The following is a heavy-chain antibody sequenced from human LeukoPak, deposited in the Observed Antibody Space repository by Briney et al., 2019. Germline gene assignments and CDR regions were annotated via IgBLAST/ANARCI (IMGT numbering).Heavy chain of an antibody. Sequence: PSETLSLTCDDLGGSFTDYFWSWIRQSPGKGLEWIGEINDYTANTNYNPSLNSRVSLSLEKSKNQFSLELRSVTAADTAVYYCARGRIAKIVVVHSFHYGMDVWGQGTTVTVSS. CDR1: GGSFTDYF. D-gene: IGHD3-22*01. CDR3: ARGRIAKIVVVHSFHYGMDV. J-gene: IGHJ6*02. CDR2: INDYTANT. V-gene: IGHV4-34*01.